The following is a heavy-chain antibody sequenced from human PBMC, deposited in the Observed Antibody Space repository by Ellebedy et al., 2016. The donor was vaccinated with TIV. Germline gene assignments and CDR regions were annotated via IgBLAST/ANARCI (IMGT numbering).Heavy chain of an antibody. CDR3: ARAPVGVGPAFDI. CDR2: ITERGGNT. CDR1: GLTFSSHA. J-gene: IGHJ3*02. Sequence: GESLKISCAASGLTFSSHALSWVRQAPGKGLEWVSSITERGGNTYYADSVKGRFTISRDKSKNTLYLQMNSLRAEDTAVYYGARAPVGVGPAFDIWGQGTMVTVSS. D-gene: IGHD4-23*01. V-gene: IGHV3-23*01.